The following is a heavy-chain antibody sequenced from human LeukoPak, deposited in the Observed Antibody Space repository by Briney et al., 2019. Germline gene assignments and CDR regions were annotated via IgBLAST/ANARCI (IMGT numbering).Heavy chain of an antibody. CDR2: ISGSGGST. V-gene: IGHV3-23*01. CDR1: GFTFSSYA. CDR3: AKVGPYGDYWSEFDY. J-gene: IGHJ4*02. D-gene: IGHD4-17*01. Sequence: GSLRLSCAASGFTFSSYAMSWVRQAPGKGLEWVSAISGSGGSTYYADSVKGRFTISRDNSKNTLYLQMNSLRAEDTAVNYCAKVGPYGDYWSEFDYWGQGTLVTVSS.